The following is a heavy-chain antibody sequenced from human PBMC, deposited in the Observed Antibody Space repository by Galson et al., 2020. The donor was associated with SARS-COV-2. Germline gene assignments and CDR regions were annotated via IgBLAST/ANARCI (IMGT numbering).Heavy chain of an antibody. D-gene: IGHD5-18*01. V-gene: IGHV3-53*05. CDR1: GFSVSSKY. Sequence: METGGYLRLPCAASGFSVSSKYMSWVRQAPGKGLEWVSVIYYTGSTNYADSVRGRFTISRDTSKNMVYLQMNSLRAEDTDVYYCVRDDGTAPLDYWGQRTLVTVTS. CDR3: VRDDGTAPLDY. CDR2: IYYTGST. J-gene: IGHJ4*02.